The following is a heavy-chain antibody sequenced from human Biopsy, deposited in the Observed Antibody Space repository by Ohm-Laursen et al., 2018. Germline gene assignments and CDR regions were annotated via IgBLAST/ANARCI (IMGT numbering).Heavy chain of an antibody. Sequence: SQTLSLTCSVSGGSVGDYFLSWIRLVPGKRPEWIGYTYYRGTSENNPSLRSRVTTSVDISRNQFFLNMKSVTGADTAVYYCAAFPFSGGPAFDTWGQGTTVIVSS. J-gene: IGHJ3*02. CDR3: AAFPFSGGPAFDT. V-gene: IGHV4-59*02. D-gene: IGHD2/OR15-2a*01. CDR2: TYYRGTS. CDR1: GGSVGDYF.